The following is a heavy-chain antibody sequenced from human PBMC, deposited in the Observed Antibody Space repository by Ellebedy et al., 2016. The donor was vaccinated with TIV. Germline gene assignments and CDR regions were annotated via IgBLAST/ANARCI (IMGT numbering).Heavy chain of an antibody. V-gene: IGHV3-66*01. CDR3: ARRAVAGMAAVYGVDV. J-gene: IGHJ6*02. CDR2: IYSAGTT. Sequence: GESLKISXVVSGFTVSTNYMSWVRQAPGKGLECVSVIYSAGTTYYADSVKGRFTISRDNARNTLYLQMSSLSAEDTGMYYCARRAVAGMAAVYGVDVWGQGTTVTVSS. D-gene: IGHD6-19*01. CDR1: GFTVSTNY.